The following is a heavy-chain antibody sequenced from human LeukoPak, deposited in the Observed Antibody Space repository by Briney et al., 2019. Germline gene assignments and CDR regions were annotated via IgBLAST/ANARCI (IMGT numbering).Heavy chain of an antibody. CDR3: ARTTVTTYFDN. Sequence: SETLSLTCTVSGGSTSSYYWSWIRQPPGKGLEWIAYISDSGSTNYNPSLKSRVTISVDTSKSQFSLKLSSVTAADTAVYYCARTTVTTYFDNWGQGTLVTVSS. CDR1: GGSTSSYY. D-gene: IGHD4-17*01. V-gene: IGHV4-59*01. J-gene: IGHJ4*02. CDR2: ISDSGST.